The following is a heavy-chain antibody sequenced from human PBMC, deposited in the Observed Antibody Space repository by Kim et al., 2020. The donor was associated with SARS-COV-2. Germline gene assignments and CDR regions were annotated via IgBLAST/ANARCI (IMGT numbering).Heavy chain of an antibody. CDR2: ISYDGSNK. Sequence: GGSLRLSCAASGFTFSSYAMHWVRQAPGKGLEWVAVISYDGSNKYYADSVKGRFTISRDNSKNTLYLQMNSLRAEDTAVYYCARDLPIDRYCGGDCLIPRYYYYGMDVWGQGTTVTVSS. V-gene: IGHV3-30*04. D-gene: IGHD2-21*02. J-gene: IGHJ6*02. CDR1: GFTFSSYA. CDR3: ARDLPIDRYCGGDCLIPRYYYYGMDV.